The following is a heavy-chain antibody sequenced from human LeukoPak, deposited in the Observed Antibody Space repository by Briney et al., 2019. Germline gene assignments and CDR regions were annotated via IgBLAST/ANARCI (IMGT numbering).Heavy chain of an antibody. CDR2: IYSGGST. J-gene: IGHJ4*02. CDR1: GFTVSSNY. D-gene: IGHD3-22*01. Sequence: PGGSLRLSCAASGFTVSSNYMSWVRQAPGKGLEWVSVIYSGGSTYYADSVKGRFTISRDNSKNTLYLQMNSLRAEDTAVYYCASQGFYDSNGYLDYWGQGTLVTVSS. V-gene: IGHV3-53*01. CDR3: ASQGFYDSNGYLDY.